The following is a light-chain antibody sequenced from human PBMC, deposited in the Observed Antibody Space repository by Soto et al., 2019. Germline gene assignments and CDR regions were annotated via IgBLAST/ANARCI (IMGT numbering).Light chain of an antibody. V-gene: IGKV3-11*01. Sequence: TVLTQSPATLSLSPGERATLSCKASQSIGNSLGWFQQKPGQAPRLLIDDAFNRATGIPARFTGSGSGSDFTLTISSLEPEDFGAYYCRQRYNWPLTFGGGTKVAIK. CDR1: QSIGNS. CDR2: DAF. CDR3: RQRYNWPLT. J-gene: IGKJ4*01.